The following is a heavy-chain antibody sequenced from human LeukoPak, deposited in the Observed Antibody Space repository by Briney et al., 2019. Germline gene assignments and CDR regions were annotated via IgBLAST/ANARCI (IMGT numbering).Heavy chain of an antibody. D-gene: IGHD6-13*01. J-gene: IGHJ4*02. CDR3: ATGYSSTWYYFDY. CDR1: GGSFSPYY. Sequence: PSETLSLTCAVYGGSFSPYYWSWIRQPPGKGLEWIGEINHSGSTNYNPSLKSRVTISADTSKDQFSLKLASVTAADTAVYYCATGYSSTWYYFDYWGQGTLVTVSS. V-gene: IGHV4-34*01. CDR2: INHSGST.